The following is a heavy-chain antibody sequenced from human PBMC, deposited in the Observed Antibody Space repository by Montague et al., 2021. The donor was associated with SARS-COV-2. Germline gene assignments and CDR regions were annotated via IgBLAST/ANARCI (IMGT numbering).Heavy chain of an antibody. J-gene: IGHJ6*03. CDR3: ARGVRQLGVRYYYYIDV. CDR2: INHSGST. Sequence: SETLSLTCAVYGGSFSGYYWSWIRQPPGKGLGWIGEINHSGSTNYNPSLKSRVTISMDMSKNQFSLKLSSVTAADTAVYYCARGVRQLGVRYYYYIDVWDKGTTVTVSS. CDR1: GGSFSGYY. D-gene: IGHD6-6*01. V-gene: IGHV4-34*01.